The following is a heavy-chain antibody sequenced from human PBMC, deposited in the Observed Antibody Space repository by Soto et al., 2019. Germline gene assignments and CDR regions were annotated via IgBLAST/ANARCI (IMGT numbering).Heavy chain of an antibody. V-gene: IGHV4-30-4*01. Sequence: SETLSLTCTVSGGSISSGDYYWSWIRQPPGKGLEWIGYIYYSGSTYYNPSLKSRVTIPVDTSKNQFSLKLSSVTAADTAVYYCASGGDDPTNFDYWGQGTLVTVSS. CDR2: IYYSGST. CDR3: ASGGDDPTNFDY. D-gene: IGHD2-21*02. CDR1: GGSISSGDYY. J-gene: IGHJ4*02.